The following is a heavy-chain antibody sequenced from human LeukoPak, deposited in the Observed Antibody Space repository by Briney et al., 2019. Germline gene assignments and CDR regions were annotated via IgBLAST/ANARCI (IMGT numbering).Heavy chain of an antibody. D-gene: IGHD3-3*01. CDR1: GGSFSGYY. J-gene: IGHJ4*02. CDR2: INHSGST. V-gene: IGHV4-34*01. CDR3: ARGDLKSGSN. Sequence: SETLSLTCAVYGGSFSGYYWSWIRQPPGKGLEWTGEINHSGSTNYNPSLKSRVTISVDTSKNQFSLKLSSVTAADTAVYYCARGDLKSGSNWGQGTLVTVSS.